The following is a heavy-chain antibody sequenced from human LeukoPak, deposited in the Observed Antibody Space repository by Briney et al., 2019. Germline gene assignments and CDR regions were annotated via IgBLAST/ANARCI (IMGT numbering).Heavy chain of an antibody. Sequence: QPGGSLRLSCAASGFTFSSYSMNWVRQAPGKGLEWVSYISSDSSTIYHADSVKGRFTISRDNAKNSLYLQMNGLSDDDTALYYCARDGASGSYSYYFDYWGQGTLVTVSS. J-gene: IGHJ4*02. CDR1: GFTFSSYS. CDR3: ARDGASGSYSYYFDY. D-gene: IGHD3-10*01. CDR2: ISSDSSTI. V-gene: IGHV3-48*02.